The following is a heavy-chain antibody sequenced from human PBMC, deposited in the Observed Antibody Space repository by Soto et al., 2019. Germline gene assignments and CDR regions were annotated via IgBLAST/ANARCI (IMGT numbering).Heavy chain of an antibody. Sequence: QVQLVQSGAEVKKPGSSVKVSCKASGGTFSSYAISWVRQAPGQGLEWMGGIIPIVGTANYAQKFQGRVTITPDESTSTAYMELSSLRSEDTAVYYCARDRPGIAVAGTIGTYYYDGMDVWGQGTTVTVSS. CDR3: ARDRPGIAVAGTIGTYYYDGMDV. J-gene: IGHJ6*02. V-gene: IGHV1-69*01. CDR1: GGTFSSYA. D-gene: IGHD6-19*01. CDR2: IIPIVGTA.